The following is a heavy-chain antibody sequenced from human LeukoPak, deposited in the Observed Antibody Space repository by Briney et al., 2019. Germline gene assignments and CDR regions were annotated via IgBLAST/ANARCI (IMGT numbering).Heavy chain of an antibody. J-gene: IGHJ4*02. Sequence: SVKVSCKASGGTFSSYAISWVRQAPGPGLEWMGRIISVLGIANYAQKFQGRVTITADKSTSTAYMQLSSLRSEDTAVYYCAREFPVRTPFDYWGQGTLVPVSS. CDR1: GGTFSSYA. D-gene: IGHD2-2*01. CDR3: AREFPVRTPFDY. V-gene: IGHV1-69*04. CDR2: IISVLGIA.